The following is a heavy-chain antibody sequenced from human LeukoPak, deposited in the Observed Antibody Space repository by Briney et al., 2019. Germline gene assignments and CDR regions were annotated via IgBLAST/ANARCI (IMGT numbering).Heavy chain of an antibody. CDR2: ISGSGGST. CDR3: AKRGYSSSWSNFDY. J-gene: IGHJ4*02. V-gene: IGHV3-23*01. Sequence: GGSLRLSCAASGFTFSSYAMSWVRQAPGKGLEWVLAISGSGGSTYYADSVKGRFTISRDNSKNTLYLQMNSLRAEDTAVYYCAKRGYSSSWSNFDYWGQGTLVTVSS. CDR1: GFTFSSYA. D-gene: IGHD6-13*01.